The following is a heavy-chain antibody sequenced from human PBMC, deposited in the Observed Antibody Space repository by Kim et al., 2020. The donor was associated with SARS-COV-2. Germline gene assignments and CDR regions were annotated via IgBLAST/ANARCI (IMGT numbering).Heavy chain of an antibody. D-gene: IGHD6-19*01. CDR3: ARAPGQWLAGGDYWFDP. CDR1: GGSISSGGYY. CDR2: IYYSGST. V-gene: IGHV4-31*03. Sequence: SETLSLTCTVSGGSISSGGYYWSWIRQHPGKGLEWIGYIYYSGSTYYNPSLKRRATISVDTSKNQFSLKLSSVTAADTAVYYCARAPGQWLAGGDYWFDPWGQGTLVTVSS. J-gene: IGHJ5*02.